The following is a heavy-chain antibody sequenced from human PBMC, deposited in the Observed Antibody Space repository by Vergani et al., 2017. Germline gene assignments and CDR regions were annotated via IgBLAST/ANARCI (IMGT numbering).Heavy chain of an antibody. J-gene: IGHJ4*02. CDR2: INHSGST. V-gene: IGHV4-34*01. CDR3: ARGERSLKLLDY. D-gene: IGHD5-24*01. CDR1: GGSFSGYY. Sequence: QVQLQQSGAGLLKPSETLSLTCAVYGGSFSGYYWSWIRQPPGKGLEWIGEINHSGSTNYNPSIKSRFTISVDTSKNQFSLKLSSVTAADTAVYYCARGERSLKLLDYWGQGTLVTVSS.